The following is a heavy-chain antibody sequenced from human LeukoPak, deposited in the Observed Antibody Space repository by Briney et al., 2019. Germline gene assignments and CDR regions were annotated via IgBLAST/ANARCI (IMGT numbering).Heavy chain of an antibody. D-gene: IGHD2-21*02. V-gene: IGHV3-30-3*01. CDR3: ARDEAYCGGDCYSAFDY. J-gene: IGHJ4*02. CDR2: ISYDGSNK. Sequence: GGSLRLSCAASGFTFSSYAMHWVRQAPGKGLEWVAVISYDGSNKYYADSVKGRFTISRDNSKNTLYLQMNSLRAEDTAVYYCARDEAYCGGDCYSAFDYWGQGTLVTVSS. CDR1: GFTFSSYA.